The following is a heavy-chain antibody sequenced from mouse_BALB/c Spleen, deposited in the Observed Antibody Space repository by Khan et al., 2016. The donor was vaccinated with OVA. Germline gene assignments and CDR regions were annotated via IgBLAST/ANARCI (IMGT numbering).Heavy chain of an antibody. CDR1: GFSLTDYD. J-gene: IGHJ4*01. CDR2: IWGGGNT. V-gene: IGHV2-6-5*01. D-gene: IGHD2-10*02. Sequence: QVQLKESGPGLVAPSQSLSITCTVSGFSLTDYDVSWIRQPPGKGLEWLGVIWGGGNTYYNSALKSRLSISQENSKSQVFLKMNSLQTDDTAMYDCSKGVWSYYFALDYWGQGTSVTVSS. CDR3: SKGVWSYYFALDY.